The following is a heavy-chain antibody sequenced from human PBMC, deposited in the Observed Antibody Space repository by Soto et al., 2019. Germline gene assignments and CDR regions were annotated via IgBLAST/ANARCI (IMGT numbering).Heavy chain of an antibody. CDR1: GGTFSSYA. Sequence: ASVKVSCKASGGTFSSYAISWVRQAPGQGLEWMGGIIPIFGTANYAQKFQGRVTITADKSTSTAYMELSSLRSEDTAVYYCARDRETNDFWSGYSFDPWGQGTLVTVSS. V-gene: IGHV1-69*06. CDR3: ARDRETNDFWSGYSFDP. J-gene: IGHJ5*02. D-gene: IGHD3-3*01. CDR2: IIPIFGTA.